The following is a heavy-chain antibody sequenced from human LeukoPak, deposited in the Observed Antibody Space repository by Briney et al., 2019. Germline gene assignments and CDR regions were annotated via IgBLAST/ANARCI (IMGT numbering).Heavy chain of an antibody. CDR1: GYTVTSYA. V-gene: IGHV1-3*01. CDR2: INAGNGNT. D-gene: IGHD2-15*01. J-gene: IGHJ6*04. Sequence: ASVKVSCKASGYTVTSYAMHWVRQAPGQRLEWMGWINAGNGNTKYSLKFQGRITITRNTSARTAYMELSSLRSEDTAVYNCARWYAGDIGYYYGMDVWGKGTTVTVSS. CDR3: ARWYAGDIGYYYGMDV.